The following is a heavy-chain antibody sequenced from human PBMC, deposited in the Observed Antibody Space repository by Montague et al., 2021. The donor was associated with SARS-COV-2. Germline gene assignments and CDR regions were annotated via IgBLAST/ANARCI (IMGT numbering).Heavy chain of an antibody. CDR2: ISWNSGGL. CDR1: GFKFDDYA. J-gene: IGHJ3*02. D-gene: IGHD3-22*01. V-gene: IGHV3-9*01. Sequence: LSLSFSASGFKFDDYAMHWVRQAPGKGLEWVSGISWNSGGLGYADSVKGRFTISRDNSNNSLYLEMNSLRPDDTALYYCAKDRRYYFGSSGYPDAFNIWGQGTLVTVSS. CDR3: AKDRRYYFGSSGYPDAFNI.